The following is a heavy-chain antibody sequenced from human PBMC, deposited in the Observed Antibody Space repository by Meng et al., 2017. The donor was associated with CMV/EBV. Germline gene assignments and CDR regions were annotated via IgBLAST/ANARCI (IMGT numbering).Heavy chain of an antibody. V-gene: IGHV3-21*01. CDR1: GFTFSSYS. J-gene: IGHJ6*02. D-gene: IGHD2-2*01. Sequence: GGSLRLSCAASGFTFSSYSMNWVRQAPGKGLEWVSSISSSSSYIYYADSVKGRFTISRDNAKNPLYLQMNSLRAEDTAVYYCARDRRGYCSSTSCYYHYYYGMDVWGQGTTVTVSS. CDR3: ARDRRGYCSSTSCYYHYYYGMDV. CDR2: ISSSSSYI.